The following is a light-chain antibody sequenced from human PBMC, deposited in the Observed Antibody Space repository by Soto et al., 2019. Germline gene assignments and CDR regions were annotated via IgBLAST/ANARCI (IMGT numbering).Light chain of an antibody. V-gene: IGKV3D-15*01. J-gene: IGKJ4*01. CDR3: PQYNNWPLT. CDR1: QSVSSN. CDR2: GAS. Sequence: EIVMTQSPATLSVSPGERATLSCRASQSVSSNLAGYQQKPGQAPRLLIYGASTRATGIPARFSGSGSGTEFTLTISSLQSEDFAVYYCPQYNNWPLTFGGGTKVEIK.